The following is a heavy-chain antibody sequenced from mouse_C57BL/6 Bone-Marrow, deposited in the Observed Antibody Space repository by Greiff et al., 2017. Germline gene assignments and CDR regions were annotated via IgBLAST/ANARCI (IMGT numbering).Heavy chain of an antibody. V-gene: IGHV5-6*02. CDR1: GFTFSSYG. CDR2: ISSCGSYT. Sequence: DVMLVQSGGDLVKPGGSLKLSCAASGFTFSSYGMSWVRQTPDKRLEWVATISSCGSYTYYPDSVKGRFPISRDNAKNTLYLQMSSLKSEDTAMYYCARLYYSKRVYYFDDWGQGTTLTVAS. J-gene: IGHJ2*01. CDR3: ARLYYSKRVYYFDD. D-gene: IGHD2-12*01.